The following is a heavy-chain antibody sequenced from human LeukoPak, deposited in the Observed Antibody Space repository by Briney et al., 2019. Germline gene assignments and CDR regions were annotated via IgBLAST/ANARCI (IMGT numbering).Heavy chain of an antibody. V-gene: IGHV3-73*01. CDR3: TTSSWELLRYFDL. D-gene: IGHD1-26*01. J-gene: IGHJ2*01. Sequence: QAGGSLRLSCAASGFTFSGSAMHWVRQASGKGLEWVGRIRSKANSYATAYAASVKGRFTISRDDSKNTAYLQMNSLKTEDTGVYYCTTSSWELLRYFDLWGRGTLVTVSS. CDR1: GFTFSGSA. CDR2: IRSKANSYAT.